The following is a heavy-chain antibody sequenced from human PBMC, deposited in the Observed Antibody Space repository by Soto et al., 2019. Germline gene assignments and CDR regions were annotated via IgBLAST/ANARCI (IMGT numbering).Heavy chain of an antibody. CDR2: IWSDGSNK. D-gene: IGHD2-15*01. V-gene: IGHV3-33*01. CDR1: EITFSNYG. CDR3: ATDGGGRPFDY. J-gene: IGHJ4*02. Sequence: QVQLVESGGGVVQPGRSLRLSCAASEITFSNYGMHWVRQAPGEGLEWVAGIWSDGSNKIYADSVKGRFTISRDNSKNTVYLEMNSLRVEDTAVYYCATDGGGRPFDYLGQGTLVTVSS.